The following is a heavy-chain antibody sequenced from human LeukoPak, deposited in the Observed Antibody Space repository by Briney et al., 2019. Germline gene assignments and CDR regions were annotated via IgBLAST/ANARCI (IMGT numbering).Heavy chain of an antibody. J-gene: IGHJ4*02. CDR1: GGSISSSSYY. D-gene: IGHD6-13*01. V-gene: IGHV4-39*07. CDR2: IYYSGST. Sequence: PSETLSLTCTVSGGSISSSSYYWGWIRQPPGKGLEWIGSIYYSGSTYYNPSLKSRVTISVDTSKNQFSLKLSSVTAADTAVYYCARVGAAAGTFYWGQGTLVTVSS. CDR3: ARVGAAAGTFY.